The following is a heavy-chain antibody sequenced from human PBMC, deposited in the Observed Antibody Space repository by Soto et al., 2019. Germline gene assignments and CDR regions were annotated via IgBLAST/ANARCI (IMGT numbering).Heavy chain of an antibody. J-gene: IGHJ6*03. CDR2: IYYSGST. Sequence: PSETLSLTCTVFGGSISSYYWSWIRQPPGKGLEWIGYIYYSGSTNYNPSLKSRVTISVDTSKNQFSLKLSSVTAADTAVYYCARVGGRLGYCSGGSCTYFIYYYYYMDVWGKGTTVTVSS. V-gene: IGHV4-59*01. CDR3: ARVGGRLGYCSGGSCTYFIYYYYYMDV. D-gene: IGHD2-15*01. CDR1: GGSISSYY.